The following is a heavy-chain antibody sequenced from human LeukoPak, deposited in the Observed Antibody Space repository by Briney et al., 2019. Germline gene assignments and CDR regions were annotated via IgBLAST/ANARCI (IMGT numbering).Heavy chain of an antibody. Sequence: PGGSLRLSCAASGFTFSLYWMTWVRQSPGKGLEWVADINPDGSQKYSLDSVKGRFTISRDNAKDSLFLQMNSLRAEDTAVYYCVRQMIRFWFDPWGQGTQVTVSS. D-gene: IGHD3-16*01. CDR3: VRQMIRFWFDP. J-gene: IGHJ5*02. V-gene: IGHV3-7*01. CDR2: INPDGSQK. CDR1: GFTFSLYW.